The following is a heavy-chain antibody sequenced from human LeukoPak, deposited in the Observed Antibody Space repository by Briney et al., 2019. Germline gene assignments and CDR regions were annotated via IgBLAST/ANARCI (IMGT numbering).Heavy chain of an antibody. CDR1: GGSLSGYY. CDR2: INHSGST. D-gene: IGHD6-19*01. V-gene: IGHV4-34*01. J-gene: IGHJ4*02. Sequence: SETLSLTCAVYGGSLSGYYWSWIRQPPGKGLEWIGEINHSGSTNYNPSLKSRVTISVDTSKNQFSLKLSSVTAADTAVYYCARGRHSSGWYGYWGQGTLVTVSS. CDR3: ARGRHSSGWYGY.